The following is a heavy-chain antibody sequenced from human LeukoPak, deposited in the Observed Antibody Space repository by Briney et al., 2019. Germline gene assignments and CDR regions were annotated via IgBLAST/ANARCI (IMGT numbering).Heavy chain of an antibody. CDR3: ARAGYDILTGPVDWFDP. CDR1: GFTFSSFW. Sequence: SGGSLRLSCAASGFTFSSFWMHWVRQAPGKGLVWVSRINSVGSSTSYADSVKGRFTISRDNAKNSLYLQMNSLRAEDTAVYYCARAGYDILTGPVDWFDPWGQGTLVTVSS. J-gene: IGHJ5*02. D-gene: IGHD3-9*01. CDR2: INSVGSST. V-gene: IGHV3-74*01.